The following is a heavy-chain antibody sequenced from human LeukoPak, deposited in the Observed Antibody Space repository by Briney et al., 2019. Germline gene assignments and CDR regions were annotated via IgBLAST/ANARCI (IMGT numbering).Heavy chain of an antibody. J-gene: IGHJ4*02. V-gene: IGHV3-48*04. CDR1: GFTFSSYN. CDR2: ISGRGNTI. CDR3: ARDPPALEDFDY. Sequence: PGGSLRLSSAASGFTFSSYNMNWVRQAPGKGLEWVSYISGRGNTIKYADSVKGRFTISRDNGKNSLYLHMSSLRAEDTAVYYCARDPPALEDFDYWGQGTQVTVSS.